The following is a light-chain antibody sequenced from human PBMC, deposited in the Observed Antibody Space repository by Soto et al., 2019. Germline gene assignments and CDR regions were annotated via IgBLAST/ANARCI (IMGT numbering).Light chain of an antibody. CDR1: QSISCW. CDR2: KAS. J-gene: IGKJ1*01. CDR3: QQYNSYSGT. Sequence: DIQMPPSPSTLYASVGDRVTITCRASQSISCWLAWYQQKPGKAPKLLIYKASSLESGVPSRFSGSGSGTEFTLTISSLEPDDFATYYCQQYNSYSGTFGQVTKVEIK. V-gene: IGKV1-5*03.